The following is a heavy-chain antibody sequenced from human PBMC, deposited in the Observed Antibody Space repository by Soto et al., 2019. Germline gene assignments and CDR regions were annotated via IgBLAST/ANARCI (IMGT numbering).Heavy chain of an antibody. D-gene: IGHD6-19*01. CDR2: IYYSGNT. J-gene: IGHJ4*02. V-gene: IGHV4-59*01. CDR3: GRGGWYVDY. CDR1: GGSMSTFY. Sequence: SETLSLTCTVSGGSMSTFYWSWFRQPPGKGLEWIGYIYYSGNTNYNSSLKSRVTISVDTSKNQFSLILSSVTAADTAVYYCGRGGWYVDYWGRGTLVTVSS.